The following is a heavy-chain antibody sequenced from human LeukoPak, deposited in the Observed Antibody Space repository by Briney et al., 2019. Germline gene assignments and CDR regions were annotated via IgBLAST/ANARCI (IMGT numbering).Heavy chain of an antibody. Sequence: GGSLRLSCAASGFSVSDNYMSWVRQAPGKGLEWVSVIYSGGNTYYADSVKGRFTISRDNSKSTLHLLMNSLRAEDTAVYYCTRSFFSYGYFDYGGQGTLVTVSS. CDR3: TRSFFSYGYFDY. V-gene: IGHV3-53*01. J-gene: IGHJ4*02. D-gene: IGHD5-18*01. CDR1: GFSVSDNY. CDR2: IYSGGNT.